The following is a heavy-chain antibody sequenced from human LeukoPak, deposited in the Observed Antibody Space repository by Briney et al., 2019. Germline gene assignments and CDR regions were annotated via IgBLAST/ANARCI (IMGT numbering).Heavy chain of an antibody. D-gene: IGHD1-26*01. CDR1: GGSINSYY. V-gene: IGHV4-4*07. J-gene: IGHJ4*02. CDR2: IFTSGST. Sequence: TASETLSLTCTVSGGSINSYYWSWIRQPAGKGLEWIGRIFTSGSTNYNPSLKSRVTMSVDTSKNQFSLKLNSVTAADTAVYYCTRDRDSGSYSNRYYFDYWGQGTLVTVSS. CDR3: TRDRDSGSYSNRYYFDY.